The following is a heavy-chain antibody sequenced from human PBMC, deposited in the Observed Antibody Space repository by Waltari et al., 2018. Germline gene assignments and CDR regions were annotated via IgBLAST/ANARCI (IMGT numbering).Heavy chain of an antibody. CDR3: ARESYKWNFDY. CDR2: ISTSGSPI. J-gene: IGHJ4*02. CDR1: GFTFSDYY. Sequence: QVQLVESGGGLVKPGGSLRLSCAASGFTFSDYYMSWFRQAPGKGLGWVAYISTSGSPIYYADSVKGRFTISRDNAKNSLYLQMNSLRAEDTAVYYCARESYKWNFDYWGQGTLVTVSS. D-gene: IGHD1-20*01. V-gene: IGHV3-11*01.